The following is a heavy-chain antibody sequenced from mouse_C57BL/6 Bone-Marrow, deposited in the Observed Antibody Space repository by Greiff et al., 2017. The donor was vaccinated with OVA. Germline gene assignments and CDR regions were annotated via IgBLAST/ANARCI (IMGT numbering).Heavy chain of an antibody. J-gene: IGHJ2*01. CDR3: ARWWLPHYFDY. V-gene: IGHV1-59*01. D-gene: IGHD1-1*02. CDR1: GYTFTSYW. CDR2: IDTSDSYT. Sequence: VQLQQPGAELVRPGTSVKLSCKASGYTFTSYWMHWVKQRPGQGLEWIGVIDTSDSYTNYNSQFKGKATLTVDTSSSTAYMQISSLTSDDSAVYDCARWWLPHYFDYWGQGTTLTVSS.